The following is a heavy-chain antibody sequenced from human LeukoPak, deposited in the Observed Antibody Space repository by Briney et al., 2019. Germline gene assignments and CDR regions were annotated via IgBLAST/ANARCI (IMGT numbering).Heavy chain of an antibody. V-gene: IGHV4-39*01. D-gene: IGHD3-22*01. J-gene: IGHJ4*02. CDR2: IYYSGST. CDR1: GGSISSSSYY. Sequence: SETLSLTCTVAGGSISSSSYYWGWIRQPPGKGLEWIGSIYYSGSTYYNPSLKSRVTISVDTSKNQFSLKLSSVTAADTAVYYCARHLPYYYDSSGYFDYWGQGTLVTVSS. CDR3: ARHLPYYYDSSGYFDY.